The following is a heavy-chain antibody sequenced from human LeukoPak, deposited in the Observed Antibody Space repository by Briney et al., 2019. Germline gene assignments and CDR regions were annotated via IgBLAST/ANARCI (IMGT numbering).Heavy chain of an antibody. CDR2: ISAYNGNT. CDR1: GYTFTSYG. V-gene: IGHV1-18*01. Sequence: PWASVKVSCKASGYTFTSYGISWVRQAPGQGLEWMGWISAYNGNTNYAQKLQGRVTMTTDTSTSTAYMELRSLRSDDTAVYYCARGAHYYDSSGYNDYWGQGTLVTASS. J-gene: IGHJ4*02. D-gene: IGHD3-22*01. CDR3: ARGAHYYDSSGYNDY.